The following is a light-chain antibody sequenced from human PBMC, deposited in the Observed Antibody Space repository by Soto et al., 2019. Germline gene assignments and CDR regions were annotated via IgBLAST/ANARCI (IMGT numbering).Light chain of an antibody. CDR1: QSISSW. Sequence: DIQMTQSPSTLSASVGDRVTITCRASQSISSWLAWYQQKPGKAPKLLIYKASSLESGVPSRFSGSGSGTAFTLTISSLQPYDFATYYCQQYNSYPYTFGQGTKLEIK. CDR2: KAS. CDR3: QQYNSYPYT. J-gene: IGKJ2*01. V-gene: IGKV1-5*03.